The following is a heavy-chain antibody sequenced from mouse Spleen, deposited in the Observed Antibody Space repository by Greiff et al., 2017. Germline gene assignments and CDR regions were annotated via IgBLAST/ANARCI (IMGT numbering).Heavy chain of an antibody. V-gene: IGHV1-15*01. Sequence: QVQLQQSGAELVRPGASVTLSCKASGYTFTDYEMHWVKQTPVHGLEWIGAIDPETGGTAYNQKFKGKAILTADKSSSTAYMELRSLTSEDSAVYYCTRYTITTVNYWGQGTTLTVSS. CDR2: IDPETGGT. J-gene: IGHJ2*01. CDR1: GYTFTDYE. CDR3: TRYTITTVNY. D-gene: IGHD1-1*01.